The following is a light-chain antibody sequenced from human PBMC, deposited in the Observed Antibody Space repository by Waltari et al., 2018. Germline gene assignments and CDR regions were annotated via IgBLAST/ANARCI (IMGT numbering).Light chain of an antibody. Sequence: DIQMTQSPSSLSASVGDRVTITCQASQDISNYLNWYQQKPGKSPKLLIYDASNVETGVPSRFSGSGSGTDFTFTISSLQPEDMATYYCQQYDNLPLTFGGGTKVEIK. J-gene: IGKJ4*01. CDR3: QQYDNLPLT. CDR1: QDISNY. CDR2: DAS. V-gene: IGKV1-33*01.